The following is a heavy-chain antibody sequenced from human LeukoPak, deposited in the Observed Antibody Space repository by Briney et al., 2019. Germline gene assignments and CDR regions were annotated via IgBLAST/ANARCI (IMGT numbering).Heavy chain of an antibody. V-gene: IGHV1-18*01. CDR1: DDTFTSYG. Sequence: ASVKVSCKASDDTFTSYGISWVRQAPGQGLEWMGWISAYNGNTNYAQKLQGRVTMTTDTSTSTAYMELRSLRSDDTAVYYCARGGLVTRYYYDSSGYRGGWFDPWGQGTLVTVSS. J-gene: IGHJ5*02. CDR3: ARGGLVTRYYYDSSGYRGGWFDP. CDR2: ISAYNGNT. D-gene: IGHD3-22*01.